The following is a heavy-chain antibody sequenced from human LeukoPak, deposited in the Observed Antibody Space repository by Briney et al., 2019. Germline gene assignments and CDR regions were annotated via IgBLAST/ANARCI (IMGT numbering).Heavy chain of an antibody. D-gene: IGHD1-26*01. V-gene: IGHV3-23*01. CDR3: TTWVGAHFDF. Sequence: GESLRLSCAGSGFTFSNYAMHWVRQAPGKGLEWVSTIDGPTFRTHYADSVMGRFTISRDNSKNTLYLQMNSLRAEDTAVYFCTTWVGAHFDFWGQGTTVTVSS. CDR2: IDGPTFRT. J-gene: IGHJ4*03. CDR1: GFTFSNYA.